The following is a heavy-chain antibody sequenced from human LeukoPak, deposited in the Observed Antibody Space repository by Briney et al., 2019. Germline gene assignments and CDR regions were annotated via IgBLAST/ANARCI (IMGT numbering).Heavy chain of an antibody. Sequence: SQTLSLTCAISGDSVSSNSAAWNWIRQSPSRGLEWLGRTYYRSTWYNDYAVSVRGRITINPDTSKNQFSLQLNSVTPEDTAVCYCARDSIVGPTSGQVDYWGQGTLVTVSS. CDR1: GDSVSSNSAA. D-gene: IGHD1-26*01. J-gene: IGHJ4*02. CDR2: TYYRSTWYN. V-gene: IGHV6-1*01. CDR3: ARDSIVGPTSGQVDY.